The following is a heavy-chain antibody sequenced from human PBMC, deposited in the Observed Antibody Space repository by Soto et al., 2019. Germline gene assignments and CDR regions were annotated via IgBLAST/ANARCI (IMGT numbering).Heavy chain of an antibody. CDR3: ANRVAEESWCRSTSCFLIAFDI. V-gene: IGHV3-7*03. CDR1: GFTFSSYW. CDR2: IHQDGSEK. J-gene: IGHJ3*02. D-gene: IGHD2-2*01. Sequence: PGGSLRLSCAASGFTFSSYWMSWVRQAPGKGLEWVANIHQDGSEKHYADSVKGRFTISRDNSKNTLYLQMNSLRAEDTAVYYCANRVAEESWCRSTSCFLIAFDIWGQGTMVTVSS.